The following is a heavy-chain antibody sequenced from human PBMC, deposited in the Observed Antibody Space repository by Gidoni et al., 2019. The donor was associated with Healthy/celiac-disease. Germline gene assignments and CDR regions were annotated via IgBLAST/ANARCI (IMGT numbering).Heavy chain of an antibody. CDR1: GGSISSYY. D-gene: IGHD3-22*01. J-gene: IGHJ5*02. Sequence: QVQLQESGPGLVKPSETLSLTCTVSGGSISSYYWSWIRQPPGKGLEWIGYIYYSGSTNYNPSLKSRVTISVDTSKNQFSLKLSSVTAADTAVYYCARVILFYDSSTGGFDPWGQGTLVTVSS. CDR2: IYYSGST. CDR3: ARVILFYDSSTGGFDP. V-gene: IGHV4-59*01.